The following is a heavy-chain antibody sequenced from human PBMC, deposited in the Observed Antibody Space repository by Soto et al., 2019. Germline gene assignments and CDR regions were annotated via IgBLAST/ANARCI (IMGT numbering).Heavy chain of an antibody. V-gene: IGHV1-18*01. D-gene: IGHD1-1*01. CDR1: GYTFTSYG. CDR2: ISAYNGNT. CDR3: ARDRNPTNYYYYGMDV. Sequence: GASVKVSCKASGYTFTSYGISWVRQAPGQGLEWMGWISAYNGNTNYAQKLQGRVTMTTDTSTSTAYMELRSLRSDDTAVYYCARDRNPTNYYYYGMDVWGQGTTVTVSS. J-gene: IGHJ6*02.